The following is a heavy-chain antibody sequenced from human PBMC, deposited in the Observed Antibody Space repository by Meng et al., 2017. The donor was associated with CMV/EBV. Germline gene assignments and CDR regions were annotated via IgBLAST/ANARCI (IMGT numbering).Heavy chain of an antibody. V-gene: IGHV1-2*02. J-gene: IGHJ4*02. Sequence: ASVKVSCKASGYTFTGYYMHWVRQAPEQGLEWMGWINPNSGGTNYAQKFQGRVTMTRDTSISTAYMELSRLRSDDTAVYYCARYNYDSSGYRNWGQGTLVTVSS. CDR1: GYTFTGYY. CDR2: INPNSGGT. CDR3: ARYNYDSSGYRN. D-gene: IGHD3-22*01.